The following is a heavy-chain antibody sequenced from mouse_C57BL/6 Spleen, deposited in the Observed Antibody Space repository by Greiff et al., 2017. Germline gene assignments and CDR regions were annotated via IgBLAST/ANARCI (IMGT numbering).Heavy chain of an antibody. Sequence: VQLQQSGPELVKPGASVKISCKASGYASSSSWMNWVKQRPGKGLEWIGRIYPGDGDTNYNGKFKGKATLTADKSSSTAYMQLSSLTSEDSAVYFCARGGDGGFAYWGQGTLVTVSA. D-gene: IGHD2-3*01. CDR3: ARGGDGGFAY. V-gene: IGHV1-82*01. CDR2: IYPGDGDT. J-gene: IGHJ3*01. CDR1: GYASSSSW.